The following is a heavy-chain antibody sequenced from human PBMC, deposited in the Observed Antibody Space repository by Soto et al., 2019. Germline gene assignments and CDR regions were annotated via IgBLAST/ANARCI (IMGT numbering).Heavy chain of an antibody. CDR1: GGSISSSNW. V-gene: IGHV4-4*02. CDR3: ARVGREMATINWFDP. D-gene: IGHD5-12*01. CDR2: IYHSGST. Sequence: SETLSLTCAVSGGSISSSNWWSWVRQPPGKGLEWIGEIYHSGSTNYNPSLKSRVTISVDTSKNQFSLKLSSVTAADTAVYYCARVGREMATINWFDPWGQGTLVTVSS. J-gene: IGHJ5*02.